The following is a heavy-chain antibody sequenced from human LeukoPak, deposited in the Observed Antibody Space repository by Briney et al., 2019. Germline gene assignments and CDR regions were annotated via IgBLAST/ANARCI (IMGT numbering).Heavy chain of an antibody. CDR1: GFTFSSYA. J-gene: IGHJ4*02. CDR2: IKQDGSEK. Sequence: PGRSLRLSCAASGFTFSSYAMHWVRQAPGKGLEWVADIKQDGSEKYYVDSVKGRFTISRDNAKNSLYLQMNNLRAEDTAVYYCALTPDYYGSGSFDYWGQGTLVTVSS. CDR3: ALTPDYYGSGSFDY. D-gene: IGHD3-10*01. V-gene: IGHV3-7*01.